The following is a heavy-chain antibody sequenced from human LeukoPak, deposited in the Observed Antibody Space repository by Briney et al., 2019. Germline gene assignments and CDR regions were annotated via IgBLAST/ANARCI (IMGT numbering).Heavy chain of an antibody. CDR3: APGAYNYPYDY. D-gene: IGHD5-24*01. V-gene: IGHV4-39*01. CDR2: IYYSGNT. CDR1: GGSISSSSYY. Sequence: PSETLSLTCIVSGGSISSSSYYWGWIRQPPGKGLDWIGSIYYSGNTYYSPSLKSRVTISVDTSKNQFSLKLTSVTAADTAVYYCAPGAYNYPYDYWGQGTLVTVSS. J-gene: IGHJ4*02.